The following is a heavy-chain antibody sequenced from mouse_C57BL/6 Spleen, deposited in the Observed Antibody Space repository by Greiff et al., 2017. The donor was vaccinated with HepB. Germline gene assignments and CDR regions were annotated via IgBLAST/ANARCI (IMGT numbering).Heavy chain of an antibody. CDR3: ARGDPLAY. J-gene: IGHJ3*01. D-gene: IGHD3-3*01. CDR1: GFTFSSYA. V-gene: IGHV5-4*03. Sequence: EVKLMESGGGLVKPGGSLKLSCAASGFTFSSYAMSWVRQTPEKRLEWVATISDGGSYTYYPDNVKGRFTISRDNAKNNLYLQMSHLKSEDTAMYYCARGDPLAYWGQGTLVTVSA. CDR2: ISDGGSYT.